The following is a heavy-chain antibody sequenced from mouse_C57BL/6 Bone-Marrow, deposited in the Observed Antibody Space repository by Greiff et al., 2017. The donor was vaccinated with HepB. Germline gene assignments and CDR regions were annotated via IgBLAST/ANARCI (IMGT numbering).Heavy chain of an antibody. CDR2: IDPANGNT. CDR3: APYYYGSTG. V-gene: IGHV14-3*01. Sequence: EVQLQQSVAELVRPGASVKLSCTASGFNFKNTYMHWVKQRHEQGLEWIGRIDPANGNTKYAPKFQGKATITADTSSNTAYLQLSSLTSEDTAIYYCAPYYYGSTGWGQGTTLTVSS. D-gene: IGHD1-1*01. CDR1: GFNFKNTY. J-gene: IGHJ2*01.